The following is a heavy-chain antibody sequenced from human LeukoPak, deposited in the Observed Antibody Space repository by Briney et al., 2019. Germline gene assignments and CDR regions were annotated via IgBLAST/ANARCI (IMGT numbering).Heavy chain of an antibody. CDR1: GGSISSYY. CDR3: ARSEQQLVPSYFDS. Sequence: PSETLSLTCTVSGGSISSYYWSWIRQPPGKGLEWIGYIYYSGSTNYNPSLKSRVTISVDTSKNQFSLKLSSVTAADTAVYYCARSEQQLVPSYFDSWGQGTLITVSS. CDR2: IYYSGST. V-gene: IGHV4-59*08. J-gene: IGHJ4*02. D-gene: IGHD6-13*01.